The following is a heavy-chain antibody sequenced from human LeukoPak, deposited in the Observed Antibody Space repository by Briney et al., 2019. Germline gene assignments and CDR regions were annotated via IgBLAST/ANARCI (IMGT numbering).Heavy chain of an antibody. D-gene: IGHD3-22*01. Sequence: SETLSLTCSVSGGSLSPYYWSWIRQPPGGGLEWLGEINQSGSTNYNPSLKSRVTISVEKFKNQFSLEVTSVTAADTAIYYCATLGGLYYESHGYPDFDHWGQGTLVTVSS. CDR1: GGSLSPYY. CDR3: ATLGGLYYESHGYPDFDH. V-gene: IGHV4-34*01. CDR2: INQSGST. J-gene: IGHJ4*02.